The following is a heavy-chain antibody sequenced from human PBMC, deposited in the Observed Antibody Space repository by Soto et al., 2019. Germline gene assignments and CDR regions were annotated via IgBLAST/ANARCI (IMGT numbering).Heavy chain of an antibody. J-gene: IGHJ5*01. CDR1: GFTFSGIA. CDR2: IRSKSNYYAT. D-gene: IGHD5-12*01. Sequence: PGGSLRLSCAVSGFTFSGIAMHWVRQASGKGLEWVGRIRSKSNYYATTYAASVKGRFTVSRDDSKNKAYLQMNNLKSEDTAVYYCAASGYEKFVDSWGQGTLVTVSS. CDR3: AASGYEKFVDS. V-gene: IGHV3-73*01.